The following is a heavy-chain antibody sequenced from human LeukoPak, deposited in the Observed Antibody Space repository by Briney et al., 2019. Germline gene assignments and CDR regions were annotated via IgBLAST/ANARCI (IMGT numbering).Heavy chain of an antibody. J-gene: IGHJ4*02. V-gene: IGHV3-33*01. CDR1: GFTFSSYG. D-gene: IGHD4-17*01. CDR2: IWYDGSNK. Sequence: GRSLRLSCAASGFTFSSYGMHWVRQAPGKGLEWVAVIWYDGSNKFYADSAKGRFTISRDNSKNTLYLQMNSLRAEDTAVYYCARNRGDPSYFDYWGQGTLVTVSS. CDR3: ARNRGDPSYFDY.